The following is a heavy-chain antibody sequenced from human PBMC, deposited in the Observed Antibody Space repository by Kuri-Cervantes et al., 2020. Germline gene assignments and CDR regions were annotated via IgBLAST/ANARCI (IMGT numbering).Heavy chain of an antibody. Sequence: GSLRLSCAVYGGSFRGYYWSWIRQPPGKGLEWIGEINHSGSTNYNPSLKSRVIMSVDTSKNQFSLKLSSVTAADTAVYFCARGKMGIAARASKYFQHWGQGTLVTVSS. J-gene: IGHJ1*01. CDR2: INHSGST. CDR3: ARGKMGIAARASKYFQH. D-gene: IGHD6-13*01. CDR1: GGSFRGYY. V-gene: IGHV4-34*01.